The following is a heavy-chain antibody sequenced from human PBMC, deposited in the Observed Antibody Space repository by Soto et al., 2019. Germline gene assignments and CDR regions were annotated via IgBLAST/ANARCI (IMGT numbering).Heavy chain of an antibody. CDR1: GDSISSSY. Sequence: SETLSLTCTVSGDSISSSYGNWIRQAPGKGLEWIGYIDDTGSTNYNPSLKSRVTLSVDPSNNQYSLKLSSVTAADTAVYYCARGVLEWLLRDSYYYYMDVWGKGTTVTVSS. CDR2: IDDTGST. J-gene: IGHJ6*03. D-gene: IGHD3-3*01. V-gene: IGHV4-59*01. CDR3: ARGVLEWLLRDSYYYYMDV.